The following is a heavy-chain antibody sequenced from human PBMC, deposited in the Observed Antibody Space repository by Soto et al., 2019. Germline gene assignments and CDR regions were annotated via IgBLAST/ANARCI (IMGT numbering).Heavy chain of an antibody. CDR2: ISADNGNT. CDR1: GYPFSIYG. CDR3: ARGSWQQFHYYFDY. J-gene: IGHJ4*02. D-gene: IGHD1-26*01. Sequence: GASVKVSCKSSGYPFSIYGINWVRQAPGQGREWMGWISADNGNTNYAQQLQGRVTLTTDTSTSTAYMELRSLRSDDTAVYYCARGSWQQFHYYFDYWAQGTRGTVSS. V-gene: IGHV1-18*04.